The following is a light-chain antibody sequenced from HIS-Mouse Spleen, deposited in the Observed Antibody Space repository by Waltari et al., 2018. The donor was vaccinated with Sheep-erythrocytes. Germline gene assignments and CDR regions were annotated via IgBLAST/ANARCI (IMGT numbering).Light chain of an antibody. CDR2: AAP. CDR1: QSISSY. V-gene: IGKV1-39*01. J-gene: IGKJ3*01. Sequence: DIQMTQSPSSLSASVGDRVTITCRASQSISSYLNWYQQKPGKAPKLLIYAAPSLQSGVPSRFSGSGSGTDFTLTISSLQPEDFATYYCQQSYSTPQFTFGPGTKVDIK. CDR3: QQSYSTPQFT.